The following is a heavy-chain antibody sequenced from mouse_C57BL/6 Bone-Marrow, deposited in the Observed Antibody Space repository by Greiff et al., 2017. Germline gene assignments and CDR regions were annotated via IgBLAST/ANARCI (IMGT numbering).Heavy chain of an antibody. Sequence: QVQLQQPGAELVRPGSSVKLSCKASGYTFTSYWMDWVKQRPGQGLEWIGNIYPSDSETHYNQKFKDKATLTVDKSSSTAYMQLSSLTSEDSAIYYCAREDARDYWGQGTSVTVSS. J-gene: IGHJ4*01. CDR3: AREDARDY. CDR2: IYPSDSET. CDR1: GYTFTSYW. V-gene: IGHV1-61*01.